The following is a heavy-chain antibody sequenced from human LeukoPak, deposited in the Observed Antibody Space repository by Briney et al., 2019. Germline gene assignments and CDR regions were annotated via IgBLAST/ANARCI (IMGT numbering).Heavy chain of an antibody. CDR1: GGSISSGGYY. D-gene: IGHD3-10*01. V-gene: IGHV4-31*03. CDR2: IYYSGST. CDR3: ARVHGSGSYYKLPLYYFDY. Sequence: PSETLSLTCTVSGGSISSGGYYWSWIRQHPGKGLEWIGYIYYSGSTYYNPSLKSRVTISVDTSKNQFSLKLSSVTAADTAVYYCARVHGSGSYYKLPLYYFDYWGQGTLVTVSS. J-gene: IGHJ4*02.